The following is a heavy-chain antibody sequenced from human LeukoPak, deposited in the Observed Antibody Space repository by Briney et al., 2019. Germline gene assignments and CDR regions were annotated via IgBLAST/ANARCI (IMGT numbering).Heavy chain of an antibody. CDR1: GGTFSSYA. Sequence: PVKVSCKASGGTFSSYAISWVRQAPGQGLEWMGGIIPIFGTANYAQKFQGRVTITADESTSTAYMELSSLRSEDTAVYYCARDSDYDFWSGYSPHNWFDPWGQGTLVTVSS. CDR3: ARDSDYDFWSGYSPHNWFDP. J-gene: IGHJ5*02. D-gene: IGHD3-3*01. V-gene: IGHV1-69*01. CDR2: IIPIFGTA.